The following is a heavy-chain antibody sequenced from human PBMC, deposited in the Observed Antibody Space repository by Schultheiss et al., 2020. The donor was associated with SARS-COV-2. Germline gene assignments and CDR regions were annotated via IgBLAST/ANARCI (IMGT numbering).Heavy chain of an antibody. CDR3: VKDLTATEGRDY. V-gene: IGHV3-30*18. CDR2: ISYDGSNK. Sequence: GGSLRLSCAASGFTFSSYGMHWVRQAPGKGLEWVAVISYDGSNKYYADSVKGRFTISRDNSKNTLYLQMNSLRAEDTAVYYCVKDLTATEGRDYWGQGTLVTVSS. D-gene: IGHD5-18*01. CDR1: GFTFSSYG. J-gene: IGHJ4*02.